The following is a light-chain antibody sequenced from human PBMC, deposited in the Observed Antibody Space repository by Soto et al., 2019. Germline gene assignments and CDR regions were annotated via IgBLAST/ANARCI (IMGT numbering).Light chain of an antibody. CDR3: QSYDSSLSGYV. V-gene: IGLV1-40*01. CDR1: SSNIGAGYD. Sequence: QSLLTQAASVSGAPGQRVTISCTGSSSNIGAGYDVHWYQHLPGRAPKLLIYGDSNRPSGVPDRFSGSKSGTSASLAITGLQAEDEADYYCQSYDSSLSGYVFGTGTKLTVL. CDR2: GDS. J-gene: IGLJ1*01.